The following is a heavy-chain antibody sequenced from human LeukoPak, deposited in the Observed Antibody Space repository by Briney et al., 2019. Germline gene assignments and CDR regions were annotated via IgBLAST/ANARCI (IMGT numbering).Heavy chain of an antibody. CDR1: GFTFSSYG. J-gene: IGHJ4*02. Sequence: GSLRLSCAASGFTFSSYGMHWVRQAPGKGLEWVAVISYDGSNKYYADSVKGRFTISRDNSKNTLYLQMNSLRAEDTAVYYCAKDYYDSSGPLSYFDYWGQGTLVTVSS. D-gene: IGHD3-22*01. V-gene: IGHV3-30*18. CDR3: AKDYYDSSGPLSYFDY. CDR2: ISYDGSNK.